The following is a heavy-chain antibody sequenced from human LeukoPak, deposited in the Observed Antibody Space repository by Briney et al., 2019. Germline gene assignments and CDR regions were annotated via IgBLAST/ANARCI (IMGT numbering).Heavy chain of an antibody. J-gene: IGHJ4*02. CDR2: ISISSNYI. CDR1: GFTFSNYN. Sequence: GGSLRLSCAASGFTFSNYNMNWVRQAPGKGLEWVSCISISSNYIYYPDSVKGRFTISRDNAKNSLYLQMNSLRAEDTAVYYCARGGYKTTDYWGQGTLVTVSS. V-gene: IGHV3-21*04. D-gene: IGHD2-2*02. CDR3: ARGGYKTTDY.